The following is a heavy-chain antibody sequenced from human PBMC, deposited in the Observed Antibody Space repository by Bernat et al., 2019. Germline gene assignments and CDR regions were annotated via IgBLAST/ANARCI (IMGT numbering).Heavy chain of an antibody. CDR3: TSQYYYGSGSPNDY. V-gene: IGHV3-73*02. J-gene: IGHJ4*02. CDR2: IRSKANSYAT. CDR1: GFTFSGSA. D-gene: IGHD3-10*01. Sequence: EVQLVESGGGLVQPGGSLKLSCAASGFTFSGSAMHWVRQASGKGLEWVGRIRSKANSYATAYAASVKGRFTISRDDSKNTAYLQMNSLKTEDTAVYYCTSQYYYGSGSPNDYWGQGTLVTVSS.